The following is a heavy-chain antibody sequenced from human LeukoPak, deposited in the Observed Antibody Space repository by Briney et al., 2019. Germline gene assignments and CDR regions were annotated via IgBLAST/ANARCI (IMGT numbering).Heavy chain of an antibody. CDR3: ARDGGRSFDY. V-gene: IGHV1-2*02. D-gene: IGHD2-15*01. CDR1: GYTFTGYY. Sequence: ASVKVSCKASGYTFTGYYLHWVRQAPRQGLEWMGWINPNSGGTNYAQKFQGRVTMTRDTSISTAYMELNRLRSDDTAVYYCARDGGRSFDYWGQGALVTVSS. CDR2: INPNSGGT. J-gene: IGHJ4*02.